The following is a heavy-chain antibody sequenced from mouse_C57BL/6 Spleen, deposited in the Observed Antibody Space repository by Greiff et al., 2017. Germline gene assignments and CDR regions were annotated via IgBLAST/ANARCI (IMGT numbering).Heavy chain of an antibody. CDR2: IYPGDGDT. CDR3: ARKGILPGSFDY. J-gene: IGHJ2*01. CDR1: GYAFSSSW. D-gene: IGHD4-1*01. Sequence: QVQLQQSGPELVKPGASVKISCKASGYAFSSSWMNWVKQRPGKGLEWIGRIYPGDGDTNYNGKFKGKATLTADKSSSTAYMQLSSLTSEDSAVYFCARKGILPGSFDYWGQGTTLTVSS. V-gene: IGHV1-82*01.